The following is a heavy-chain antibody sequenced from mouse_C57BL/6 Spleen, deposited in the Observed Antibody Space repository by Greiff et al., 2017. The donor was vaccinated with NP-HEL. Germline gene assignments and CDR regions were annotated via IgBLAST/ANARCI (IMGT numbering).Heavy chain of an antibody. CDR3: ARDTDDVYYKYFEV. CDR2: ISDGGSYT. D-gene: IGHD2-3*01. V-gene: IGHV5-4*01. Sequence: EVQLVESGGGLVKPGGSLKLSCAASGFTFSSYAMSWVRQTPEKRLEWVATISDGGSYTYYPDNVKGRFTISRDNAKNNLYLQMSHLKSEDTAMYYCARDTDDVYYKYFEVWGTGTTVTVSS. J-gene: IGHJ1*03. CDR1: GFTFSSYA.